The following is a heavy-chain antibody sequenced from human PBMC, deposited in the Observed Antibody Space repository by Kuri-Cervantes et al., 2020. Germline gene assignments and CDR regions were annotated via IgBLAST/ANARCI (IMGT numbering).Heavy chain of an antibody. Sequence: GGSLRLSCAASGFTFSSYAMSWVRQAPGKGLEWMGIVYPGDSDTRYSPSFQGQVTISADKSISTAYLQWSRLKASDTAMYYCARYYDNSGSDYWGQGTLVTVSS. CDR1: GFTFSSYA. CDR3: ARYYDNSGSDY. J-gene: IGHJ4*02. CDR2: VYPGDSDT. V-gene: IGHV5-51*01. D-gene: IGHD3-22*01.